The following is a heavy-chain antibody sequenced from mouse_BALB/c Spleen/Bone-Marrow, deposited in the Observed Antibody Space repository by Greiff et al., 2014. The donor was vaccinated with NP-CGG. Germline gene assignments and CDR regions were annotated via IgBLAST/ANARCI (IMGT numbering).Heavy chain of an antibody. CDR2: IYSGGST. D-gene: IGHD1-1*01. CDR1: GFTFSTYA. V-gene: IGHV5-6-5*01. J-gene: IGHJ1*01. CDR3: ARRYYGYWYFDV. Sequence: EVMLVESGGGLVKPGGSLKLSCAASGFTFSTYAMSWVRRTPEKRLEWVASIYSGGSTYYPDSVKGRFTISRDNARNILYLQMNSLRSEDTAMYYCARRYYGYWYFDVWGAGTTVTVSS.